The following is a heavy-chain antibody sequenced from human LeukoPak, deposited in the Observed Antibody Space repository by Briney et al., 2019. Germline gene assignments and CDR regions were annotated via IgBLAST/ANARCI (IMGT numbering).Heavy chain of an antibody. D-gene: IGHD4-17*01. J-gene: IGHJ4*02. CDR3: ARDPGGYGDYQFDY. CDR2: ISSSSSYI. CDR1: GFTFSSYS. Sequence: NSGGSLRLSCAASGFTFSSYSMNWVRQAPGKGLEWVSSISSSSSYIYYADSVKGRFTISRDNAKNSLYLQMNSLRAEDTAVYYCARDPGGYGDYQFDYWGQGTLVTVSS. V-gene: IGHV3-21*01.